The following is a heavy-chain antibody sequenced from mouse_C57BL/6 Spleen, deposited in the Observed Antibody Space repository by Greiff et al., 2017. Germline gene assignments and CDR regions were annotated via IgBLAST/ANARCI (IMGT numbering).Heavy chain of an antibody. CDR2: INPSTGGT. J-gene: IGHJ4*01. CDR3: ARGYYDYDGYAMDY. V-gene: IGHV1-43*01. Sequence: EVQLQQSGPELVKPGASVKISCKASGYSFTGYYMHWVKQSAEKSLEWIGEINPSTGGTSYNQKFKGKATLTVDKSSSTTYMQLKSLTSEDSAVYYCARGYYDYDGYAMDYWGQGTSVTVSS. CDR1: GYSFTGYY. D-gene: IGHD2-4*01.